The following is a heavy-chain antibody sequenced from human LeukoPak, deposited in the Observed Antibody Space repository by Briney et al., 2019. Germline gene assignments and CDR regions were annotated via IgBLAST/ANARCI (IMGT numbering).Heavy chain of an antibody. J-gene: IGHJ4*02. CDR1: GYTFTRYY. D-gene: IGHD4-17*01. Sequence: ASVKVSCKASGYTFTRYYVHWVRQAPGQGLEWMGIINPTDGSTSYAQKFQGRVTMTRDMSTSTVYMQLSSLRSEDTAVYYCARDHQYGDYDGTFDYWGQGTLVTVSS. V-gene: IGHV1-46*01. CDR2: INPTDGST. CDR3: ARDHQYGDYDGTFDY.